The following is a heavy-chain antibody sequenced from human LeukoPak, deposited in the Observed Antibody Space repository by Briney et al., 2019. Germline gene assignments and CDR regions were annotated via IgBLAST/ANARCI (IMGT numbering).Heavy chain of an antibody. CDR1: GGSISSYY. D-gene: IGHD6-19*01. Sequence: SETLSLTCTVSGGSISSYYWSWIRQPPGKGLEWIGYIYYSGSTNYNPSLKSRVTISADTSKNQFSLKLSSVTAADTAVYYCAKVGYSSYRYYFDDWGQGTLVTVSS. V-gene: IGHV4-59*01. CDR3: AKVGYSSYRYYFDD. CDR2: IYYSGST. J-gene: IGHJ4*02.